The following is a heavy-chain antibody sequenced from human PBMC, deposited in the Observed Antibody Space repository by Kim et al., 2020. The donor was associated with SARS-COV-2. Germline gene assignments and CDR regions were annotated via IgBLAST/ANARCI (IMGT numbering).Heavy chain of an antibody. CDR1: GFTFSNYA. Sequence: GGSLRLSCAASGFTFSNYAMTWVRQGPGKGLEWVSAITGSGGRTYYADSVKGRFTISRDNSKNTLYLQMNSLRAEDTAVYYCAKDYVEFDYWSQGTLVTVSS. J-gene: IGHJ4*02. CDR2: ITGSGGRT. CDR3: AKDYVEFDY. V-gene: IGHV3-23*01. D-gene: IGHD1-1*01.